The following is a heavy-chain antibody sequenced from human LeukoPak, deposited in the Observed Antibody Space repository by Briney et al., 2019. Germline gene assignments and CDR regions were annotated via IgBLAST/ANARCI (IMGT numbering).Heavy chain of an antibody. CDR2: IYYSGST. Sequence: PSETLSLTCTVSGGSISTYYWSWIRQPPGKGLEWIGYIYYSGSTNYNPSLTSRVTISVDTSKNQFSLKVSSVTAADTAVYYCARQQWLEQDAFDIWGQGTMVTVSS. CDR3: ARQQWLEQDAFDI. CDR1: GGSISTYY. J-gene: IGHJ3*02. V-gene: IGHV4-59*08. D-gene: IGHD6-19*01.